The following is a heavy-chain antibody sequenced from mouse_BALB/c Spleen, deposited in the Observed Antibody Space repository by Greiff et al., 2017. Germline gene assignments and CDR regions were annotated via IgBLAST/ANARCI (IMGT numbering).Heavy chain of an antibody. D-gene: IGHD1-2*01. CDR3: ARVVLRLRALSFDY. J-gene: IGHJ2*01. Sequence: EVKVVESGGGLVQPGGSLKLSCAASGFTFSSYGMSWARQTPDKRLELVATINSNGGSTYYPDSVKGRFTISRDNAKNTLYLQMSSLKSEDTAMYYCARVVLRLRALSFDYWGQGTTLTVSS. CDR1: GFTFSSYG. V-gene: IGHV5-6-3*01. CDR2: INSNGGST.